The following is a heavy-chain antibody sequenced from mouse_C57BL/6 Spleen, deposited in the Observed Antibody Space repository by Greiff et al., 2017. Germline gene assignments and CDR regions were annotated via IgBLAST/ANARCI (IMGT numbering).Heavy chain of an antibody. D-gene: IGHD1-1*01. CDR3: ARRQGSNYYGSTYFDY. Sequence: EVQLQQSGPELVKPGASVKIPCKASGYTFTDYNMDWVKQSHGKSLEWIGDINPNNGGTIYNQKFKGKATLTVDKSSSTAYMELRSLTSEDTAVYYCARRQGSNYYGSTYFDYWGQGTTLTVSS. J-gene: IGHJ2*01. CDR2: INPNNGGT. CDR1: GYTFTDYN. V-gene: IGHV1-18*01.